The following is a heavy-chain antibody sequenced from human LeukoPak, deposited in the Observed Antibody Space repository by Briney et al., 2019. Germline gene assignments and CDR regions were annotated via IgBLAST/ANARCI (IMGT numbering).Heavy chain of an antibody. CDR1: GFTFSSYA. Sequence: GGSLRLSCAASGFTFSSYAMSWVRQAPGKGLEWVSVISRSGDNTYYADSVKGRFTISRDNSKNTLYLQVNSLRAEDTAVYYCAKGNTMYTAYYFDYWGQGTLVTVSS. D-gene: IGHD3-10*02. CDR2: ISRSGDNT. CDR3: AKGNTMYTAYYFDY. V-gene: IGHV3-23*01. J-gene: IGHJ4*02.